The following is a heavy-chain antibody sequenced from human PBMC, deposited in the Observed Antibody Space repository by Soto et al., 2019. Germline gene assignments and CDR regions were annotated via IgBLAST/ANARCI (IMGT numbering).Heavy chain of an antibody. D-gene: IGHD3-22*01. Sequence: PGGSLRLSCAGSGFTFSTYWMNWVRQAPGKGLEWVANINQDGREKYYLDSVKGRFTISRDNAKSTLYLQMNSRRAEDTAVYYCAKDSQRDYDSSGYSNYWGQGTLVTVSS. CDR2: INQDGREK. V-gene: IGHV3-7*01. CDR3: AKDSQRDYDSSGYSNY. CDR1: GFTFSTYW. J-gene: IGHJ4*02.